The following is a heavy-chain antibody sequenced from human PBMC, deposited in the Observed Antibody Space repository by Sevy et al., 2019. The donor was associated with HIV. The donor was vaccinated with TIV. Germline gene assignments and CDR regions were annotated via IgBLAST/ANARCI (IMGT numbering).Heavy chain of an antibody. V-gene: IGHV4-39*01. Sequence: SETLSLTCTVSGGSISSSSYYWGWIRQPPGKGLEWIGSIYYSGSTYYNPSLKSRVTISVDTSKNQFSLKLSSVTAADTAVYYCARHGGDRDYGDYVKAFDIWGQGTMVIVSS. D-gene: IGHD4-17*01. CDR1: GGSISSSSYY. J-gene: IGHJ3*02. CDR3: ARHGGDRDYGDYVKAFDI. CDR2: IYYSGST.